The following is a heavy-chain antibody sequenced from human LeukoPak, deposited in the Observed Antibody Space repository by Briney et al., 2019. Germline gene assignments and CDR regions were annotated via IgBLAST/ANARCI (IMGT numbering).Heavy chain of an antibody. Sequence: GESLKTSCKGSGYSFTSYWISWVRQMPGKGLEWMGRIDPSDSYTNYSPSFQGHVTISADKSISTAYLQWSSLKASDTAMYYCARHGEYYDSSGYYSLRYWFDPWGQGTLVTVSS. J-gene: IGHJ5*02. CDR3: ARHGEYYDSSGYYSLRYWFDP. CDR2: IDPSDSYT. V-gene: IGHV5-10-1*01. D-gene: IGHD3-22*01. CDR1: GYSFTSYW.